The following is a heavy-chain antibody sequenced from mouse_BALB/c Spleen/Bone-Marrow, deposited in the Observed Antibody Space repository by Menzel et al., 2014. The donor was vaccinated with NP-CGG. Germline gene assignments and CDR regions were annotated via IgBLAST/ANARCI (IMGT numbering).Heavy chain of an antibody. V-gene: IGHV7-3*02. CDR3: ARDKLIAFFDD. Sequence: EVREVDSGGGLVQPGGSLRLSCATSGFTFTDYYMNWVRQPPGKELEWLGFLRHKVNGYTTEYSTSVKVRFTIPRDNSQSILYLQMNTLRGEDNATYYCARDKLIAFFDDWGQGTTRSGSS. J-gene: IGHJ2*01. CDR1: GFTFTDYY. CDR2: LRHKVNGYTT.